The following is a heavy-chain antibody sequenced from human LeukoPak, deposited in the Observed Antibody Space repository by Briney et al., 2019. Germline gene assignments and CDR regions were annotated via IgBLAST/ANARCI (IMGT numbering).Heavy chain of an antibody. CDR3: AREGGVGPTAPPDYYSYQMDV. Sequence: ASVKVSCKASGGTFSSYAISWVRQAPGQGLEWMGWISPYTTKTNYAQSLQGRVTMTTDTSTSTAYMESRSLRSDDTAVYYCAREGGVGPTAPPDYYSYQMDVWSKGTTVTVSS. J-gene: IGHJ6*03. V-gene: IGHV1-18*01. CDR2: ISPYTTKT. D-gene: IGHD1-26*01. CDR1: GGTFSSYA.